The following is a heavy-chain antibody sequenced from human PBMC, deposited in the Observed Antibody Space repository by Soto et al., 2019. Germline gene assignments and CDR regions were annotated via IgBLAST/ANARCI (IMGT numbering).Heavy chain of an antibody. Sequence: PSETLSLTCTVSDGSISTYFCNWIRQPAGKGLEWIGRIDNSGNTNYNPSLKSRVTMSADTSRNQFSLKLNSVTAADTAVYYCARGGQDFWSGPFDYWGQGALVTVPQ. CDR1: DGSISTYF. V-gene: IGHV4-4*07. CDR2: IDNSGNT. CDR3: ARGGQDFWSGPFDY. J-gene: IGHJ4*02. D-gene: IGHD3-3*01.